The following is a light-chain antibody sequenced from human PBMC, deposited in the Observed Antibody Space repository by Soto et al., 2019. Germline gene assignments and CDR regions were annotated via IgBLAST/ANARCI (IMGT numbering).Light chain of an antibody. J-gene: IGKJ1*01. V-gene: IGKV1-39*01. CDR1: QSISSY. CDR3: QQSYSTPRT. Sequence: DIQMTQSPSSLSASVGDRVTITCRASQSISSYLNWYQQKPGKAPKLLIYAASSFQSGVPSRFSGSGSGRDFTLTITSLQPEEFATYDCQQSYSTPRTCGQGTKVDIK. CDR2: AAS.